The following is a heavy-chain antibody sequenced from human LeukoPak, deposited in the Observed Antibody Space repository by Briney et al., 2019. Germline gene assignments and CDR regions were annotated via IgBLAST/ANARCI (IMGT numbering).Heavy chain of an antibody. V-gene: IGHV4-39*06. CDR2: IYYSGST. CDR1: GGSISSSSYY. CDR3: ARDQAGWFDP. Sequence: SETLSLTCTVSGGSISSSSYYWGWIRQPPGKGLEWIGSIYYSGSTYYNPSLKSRDTISVDTSKNQFPLKLSSVTAADTAVYYCARDQAGWFDPWGQGTLVTVSS. J-gene: IGHJ5*02.